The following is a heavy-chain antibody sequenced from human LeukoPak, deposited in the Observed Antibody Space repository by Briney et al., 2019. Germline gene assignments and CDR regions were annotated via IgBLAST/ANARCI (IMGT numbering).Heavy chain of an antibody. J-gene: IGHJ6*02. V-gene: IGHV3-7*03. CDR3: SRDYCSSSTCPRRYGMDV. Sequence: PGGSLRLSCAASGFTFSSYWMSWVRQAPGKGLEWVANIKQDGSEKYYVDSVKGRFTISRDNAKNSLYLQMNSLRAEDTAVYYCSRDYCSSSTCPRRYGMDVWGQGTTVTVSS. CDR2: IKQDGSEK. D-gene: IGHD2-2*01. CDR1: GFTFSSYW.